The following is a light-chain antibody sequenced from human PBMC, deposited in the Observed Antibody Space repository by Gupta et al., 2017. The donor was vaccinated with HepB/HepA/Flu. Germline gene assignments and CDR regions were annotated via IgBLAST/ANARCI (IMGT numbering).Light chain of an antibody. CDR1: SSDVGSYNL. CDR2: EVS. V-gene: IGLV2-23*02. J-gene: IGLJ3*02. Sequence: QSALTQPAPVSGSPGQSITISCTGTSSDVGSYNLVSWYQQHPDKAHKLMIYEVSKRPSGVSNRFSGSKSGYTATLTISGLQAEYEADYYCCSYAGSSTWVFGGGTKLTVL. CDR3: CSYAGSSTWV.